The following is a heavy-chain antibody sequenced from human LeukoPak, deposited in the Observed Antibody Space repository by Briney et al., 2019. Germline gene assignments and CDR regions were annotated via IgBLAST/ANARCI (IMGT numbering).Heavy chain of an antibody. J-gene: IGHJ4*02. D-gene: IGHD1-26*01. CDR3: VRDRVGPDY. CDR1: GFTFSSAW. CDR2: ITDDATT. Sequence: GGSLRLSCAASGFTFSSAWMHWVRQAPGTGLVWVSRITDDATTTYAAAVRGRFTISRDNAKSILYLQMNSLRAEDTAVYYCVRDRVGPDYWGQGTLVTVSS. V-gene: IGHV3-74*03.